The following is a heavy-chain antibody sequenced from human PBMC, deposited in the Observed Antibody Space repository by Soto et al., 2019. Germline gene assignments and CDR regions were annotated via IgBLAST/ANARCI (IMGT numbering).Heavy chain of an antibody. J-gene: IGHJ6*02. CDR1: GYTFTSYG. D-gene: IGHD3-10*01. V-gene: IGHV1-18*01. Sequence: QVQLVQSGAEVKKPGASVKVSCKASGYTFTSYGISWVRQAPGQGLEWMGWISAYNGNTNYAQKLQGRVTMTTDTSTXXAXMXXRSLRSDDTAVYYCARDLTMVRGVVVGYYYYGMDVWGQGTTVTVSS. CDR2: ISAYNGNT. CDR3: ARDLTMVRGVVVGYYYYGMDV.